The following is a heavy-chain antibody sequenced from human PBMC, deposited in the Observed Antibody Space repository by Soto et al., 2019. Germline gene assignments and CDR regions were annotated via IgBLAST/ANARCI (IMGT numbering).Heavy chain of an antibody. V-gene: IGHV3-13*04. CDR1: GFTFSSYD. CDR3: ARVLRGYSGFEDYFDY. J-gene: IGHJ4*02. D-gene: IGHD5-12*01. Sequence: EVQLVESGGGLVQPGGSLRLSCAASGFTFSSYDMHWVRQATGEGLEWVAAIGIDGDTYYPASVQGRFTISRENAKNSLFLQMNSLRAGDTAVYYCARVLRGYSGFEDYFDYWGQGALVTVSS. CDR2: IGIDGDT.